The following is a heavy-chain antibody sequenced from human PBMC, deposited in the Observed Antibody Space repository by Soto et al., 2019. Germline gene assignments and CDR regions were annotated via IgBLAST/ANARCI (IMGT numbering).Heavy chain of an antibody. CDR3: AKGGYDSSGRYWYFDL. V-gene: IGHV3-23*01. Sequence: EVQLLESGGGLVQPGGSLRLSCAASGFTFSSYAMSWVRQAPGKGLEWVSAISGSGGSTYYADSVKGRFTISRDNSKNTLYLQMNSMRAEDTAVYYCAKGGYDSSGRYWYFDLWGRGTLVTVSS. CDR2: ISGSGGST. D-gene: IGHD3-22*01. J-gene: IGHJ2*01. CDR1: GFTFSSYA.